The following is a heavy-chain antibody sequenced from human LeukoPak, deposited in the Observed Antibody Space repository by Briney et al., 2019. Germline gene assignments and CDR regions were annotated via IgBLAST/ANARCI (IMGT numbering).Heavy chain of an antibody. D-gene: IGHD3-22*01. CDR2: IYPGGSDT. CDR3: ARITTYYYDSSGYSLLDV. Sequence: GESLKISCKGSGYSFTSYWIGWVRQMPGKGLEWMGIIYPGGSDTRYSPSFQGQVTISADKSISTAYLQWSSLQASDTAMYYCARITTYYYDSSGYSLLDVWGKGTTVTVSS. J-gene: IGHJ6*04. CDR1: GYSFTSYW. V-gene: IGHV5-51*01.